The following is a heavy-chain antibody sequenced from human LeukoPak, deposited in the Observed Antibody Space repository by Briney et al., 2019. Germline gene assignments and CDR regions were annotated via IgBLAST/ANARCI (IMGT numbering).Heavy chain of an antibody. D-gene: IGHD6-19*01. CDR1: GGSISSNY. CDR3: ARDRGLNACDI. J-gene: IGHJ3*02. V-gene: IGHV4-59*01. Sequence: PSETLSLTCTVSGGSISSNYWSWIRQPPGKGLEWIGYIYYSGSTYYSPSLKSRVTISVDTSKNQFSLKVTSVTAADTAVYYCARDRGLNACDIWGQRTMLTVSS. CDR2: IYYSGST.